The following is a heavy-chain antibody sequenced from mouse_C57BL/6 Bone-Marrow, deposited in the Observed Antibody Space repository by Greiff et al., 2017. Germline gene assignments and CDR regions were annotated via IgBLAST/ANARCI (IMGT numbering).Heavy chain of an antibody. CDR3: ARVHYDYYYAMDY. V-gene: IGHV3-6*01. J-gene: IGHJ4*01. CDR1: GYSITSGYY. CDR2: ISYDGSN. D-gene: IGHD2-4*01. Sequence: ESGPGLVKPSQSLSLTCSVTGYSITSGYYWNWIRQFPGNKLEWMGYISYDGSNNYNPSLKNRISITRDTSKNQFFLKLNSVTTEDTATYYCARVHYDYYYAMDYWGQGTSVTVSS.